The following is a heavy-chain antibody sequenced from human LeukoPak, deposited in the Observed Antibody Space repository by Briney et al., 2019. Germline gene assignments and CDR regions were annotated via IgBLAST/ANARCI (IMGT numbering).Heavy chain of an antibody. J-gene: IGHJ4*02. CDR3: AKARDGYSNYFDY. Sequence: GGSLRLSCAASGFTFSSYAMSWVRQAAGKGLEWVSAISGSGGSTYYADSVKGRFTISRDNSKNTLYLQMNSLRAEDTAVYYCAKARDGYSNYFDYWGQGTLVTVSS. D-gene: IGHD5-24*01. CDR2: ISGSGGST. CDR1: GFTFSSYA. V-gene: IGHV3-23*01.